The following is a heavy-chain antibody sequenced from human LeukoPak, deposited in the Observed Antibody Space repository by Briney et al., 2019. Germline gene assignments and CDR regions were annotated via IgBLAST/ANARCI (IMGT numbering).Heavy chain of an antibody. D-gene: IGHD4-17*01. CDR1: GTSLLALS. V-gene: IGHV1-24*01. Sequence: GASVKVSCEVSGTSLLALSLPWVRQVPGKGLEWMGGFDPEDGEPIYAQKFQGRLSMTEDTSKDTGYMELRTLRSEDTALYYCAKSHGDYGLLDYWGQGTLVTVSS. J-gene: IGHJ4*02. CDR3: AKSHGDYGLLDY. CDR2: FDPEDGEP.